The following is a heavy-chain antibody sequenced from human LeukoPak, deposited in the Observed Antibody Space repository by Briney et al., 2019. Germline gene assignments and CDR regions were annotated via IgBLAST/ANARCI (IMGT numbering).Heavy chain of an antibody. CDR2: INPDSGGT. Sequence: APVKVSCKASGYSFTDYYMHWVRQAPGQGLESMGWINPDSGGTNYPQKFQGRVTMTRDTSISTAYMELSRLRSDDTAVYYCARGGHYYSYSMDVWGKGTTVTVSS. J-gene: IGHJ6*03. CDR3: ARGGHYYSYSMDV. V-gene: IGHV1-2*02. CDR1: GYSFTDYY.